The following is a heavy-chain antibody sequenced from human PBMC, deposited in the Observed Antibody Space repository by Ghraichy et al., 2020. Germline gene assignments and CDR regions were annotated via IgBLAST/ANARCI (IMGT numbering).Heavy chain of an antibody. D-gene: IGHD3-10*01. J-gene: IGHJ4*02. CDR3: ARGGITMVRGVITAFDY. CDR2: INPNSGGT. V-gene: IGHV1-2*02. Sequence: ASVKVSCKASGYTFTGYYMHWVRQAPGQGLEWMGWINPNSGGTNYAQKFQGRVTMTRDTSISTAYMELSRLRSDDTAVYYCARGGITMVRGVITAFDYWGQGTLVTVSS. CDR1: GYTFTGYY.